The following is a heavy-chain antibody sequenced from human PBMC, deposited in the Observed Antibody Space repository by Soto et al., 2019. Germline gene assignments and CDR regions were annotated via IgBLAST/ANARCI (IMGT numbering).Heavy chain of an antibody. J-gene: IGHJ6*02. Sequence: GGSLRLSCSASGFNFSRYWTHWDRQVPGRGLMWVSHINSDGSRTSYADSVKGRFTISRDNAKNTLYLQMNSLRAEDTAVYYCARDLSSCTSARCYSYYYGMDVWGQGTTVTVSS. CDR1: GFNFSRYW. CDR3: ARDLSSCTSARCYSYYYGMDV. V-gene: IGHV3-74*01. CDR2: INSDGSRT. D-gene: IGHD2-2*01.